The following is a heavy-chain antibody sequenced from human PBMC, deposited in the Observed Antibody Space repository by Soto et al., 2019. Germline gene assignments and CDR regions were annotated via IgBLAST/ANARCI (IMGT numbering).Heavy chain of an antibody. V-gene: IGHV4-34*01. CDR3: ATYHVGTIIQDY. D-gene: IGHD3-10*01. J-gene: IGHJ4*02. CDR2: IHHDGST. CDR1: GGSFSSHS. Sequence: QVQLQQWGAGLLKPSETLSLTCAIYGGSFSSHSRSWVRQPPGTGLEWIGEIHHDGSTNYNPSLKRRVTISGDTSKSRFSLKLPSLTAAETAVYYCATYHVGTIIQDYWAQGTLVTVSS.